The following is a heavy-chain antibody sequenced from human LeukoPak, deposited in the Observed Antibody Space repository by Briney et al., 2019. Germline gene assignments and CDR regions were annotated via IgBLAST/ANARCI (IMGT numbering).Heavy chain of an antibody. D-gene: IGHD3-3*01. CDR2: IRYDGSNK. CDR1: GFTFSSYG. CDR3: AKGVTIFGVVIMGYFDY. J-gene: IGHJ4*02. V-gene: IGHV3-30*02. Sequence: SGGSLRLSCAASGFTFSSYGMHWVRQAPGKGLEWVAFIRYDGSNKYYADSVKGRFTISRDNSKNTLYLQMNGLRTEDTAMYYCAKGVTIFGVVIMGYFDYWGQGTLVTVSS.